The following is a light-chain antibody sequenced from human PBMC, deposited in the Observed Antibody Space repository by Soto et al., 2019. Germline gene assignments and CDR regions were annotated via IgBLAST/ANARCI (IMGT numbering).Light chain of an antibody. J-gene: IGLJ3*02. CDR2: SNN. CDR3: AAWDDSRNGWV. CDR1: TSNIGGNT. Sequence: QSVVTQPPSTSGTPGQRVTISCSGSTSNIGGNTVNWYQQLPGTAPKLLFHSNNQRPSGVPDRFSGSKSGTSASLAISGLQSEDEADYYCAAWDDSRNGWVFGGGTKLTVL. V-gene: IGLV1-44*01.